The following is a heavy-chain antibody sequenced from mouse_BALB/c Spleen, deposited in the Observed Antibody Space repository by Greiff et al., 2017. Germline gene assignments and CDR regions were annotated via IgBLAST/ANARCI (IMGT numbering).Heavy chain of an antibody. CDR3: TRDGKDAMDY. CDR2: IISGGSYT. D-gene: IGHD2-1*01. CDR1: GFTFSSYT. J-gene: IGHJ4*01. V-gene: IGHV5-6-4*01. Sequence: EVKVVESGGGLVKPGGSLKLSCAASGFTFSSYTMSWVRQTPEKRLEWDATIISGGSYTYYPDSVKGRFTISRDNAKNTLYLQMSSLKSEDTAMYYCTRDGKDAMDYWGQGTSVTVSS.